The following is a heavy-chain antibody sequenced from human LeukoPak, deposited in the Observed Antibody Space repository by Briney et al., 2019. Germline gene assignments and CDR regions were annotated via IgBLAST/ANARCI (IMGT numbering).Heavy chain of an antibody. CDR2: IYYSGST. D-gene: IGHD3-22*01. Sequence: KTSETLSLTCTVSGGSISSYYWSWIRQPPGKGLEWIGYIYYSGSTNYDPSLRSRVTISVDTSKNQFSLKLSSVTAADTAVYYCARDSVIVVVKNAFDIWGQGTMVTVSS. CDR3: ARDSVIVVVKNAFDI. J-gene: IGHJ3*02. V-gene: IGHV4-59*12. CDR1: GGSISSYY.